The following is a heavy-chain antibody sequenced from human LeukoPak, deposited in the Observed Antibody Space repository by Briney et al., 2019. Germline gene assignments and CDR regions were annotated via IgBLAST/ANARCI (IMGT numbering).Heavy chain of an antibody. CDR3: ARDGNFDY. V-gene: IGHV1-2*02. J-gene: IGHJ4*02. CDR1: GYTFTDYY. Sequence: GASVKVSCKASGYTFTDYYMHWVRQAPGQGLEWMGWISPNSGDTNYAQKFQGRVTMTRDTSISTAYMELSRLRSDDTAVYYCARDGNFDYWGQGTPVTVSS. CDR2: ISPNSGDT. D-gene: IGHD1-26*01.